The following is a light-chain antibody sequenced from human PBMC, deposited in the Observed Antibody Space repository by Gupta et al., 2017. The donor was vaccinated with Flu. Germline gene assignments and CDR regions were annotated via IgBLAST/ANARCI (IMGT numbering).Light chain of an antibody. CDR3: EACDTNTVM. CDR1: KLGDQD. V-gene: IGLV3-1*01. J-gene: IGLJ3*02. CDR2: QDT. Sequence: SYELTQPPSVSVAPGQTASLTCSGEKLGDQDVHWYQQKPGQSPVLVMYQDTQRPPGIPERFSGSNSGNTATLTISGTQAMDEADYYCEACDTNTVMFGGGTKLTVL.